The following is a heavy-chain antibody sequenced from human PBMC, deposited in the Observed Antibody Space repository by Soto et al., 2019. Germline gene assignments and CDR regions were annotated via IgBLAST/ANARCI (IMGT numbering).Heavy chain of an antibody. CDR2: ISAYNGNT. V-gene: IGHV1-18*01. CDR1: GYTFTSYG. J-gene: IGHJ6*02. D-gene: IGHD6-13*01. CDR3: ARDFLEVHSSSWPAYYYHGMDV. Sequence: ASVKVSCKASGYTFTSYGISWVRQAPGQGLEWMGWISAYNGNTNYAQKLQGRVTMTTDTSTSTAYMELRSLRSDDTAVYYCARDFLEVHSSSWPAYYYHGMDVWGQGTTVTVSS.